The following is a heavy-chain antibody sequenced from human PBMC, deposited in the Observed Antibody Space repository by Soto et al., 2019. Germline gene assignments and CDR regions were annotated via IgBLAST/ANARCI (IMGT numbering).Heavy chain of an antibody. CDR1: GYTLTELS. V-gene: IGHV1-24*01. CDR2: FDPEDGET. D-gene: IGHD2-8*01. CDR3: VIKGPRMVYAIKDYYYMDV. Sequence: ASVKVSCKVSGYTLTELSMHWVRQAPGKGLEWMGGFDPEDGETIYAQKFQGRVTMTEDTSTDTAYMELSSLRSEDTAVYYCVIKGPRMVYAIKDYYYMDVWGKGTTVTVSS. J-gene: IGHJ6*03.